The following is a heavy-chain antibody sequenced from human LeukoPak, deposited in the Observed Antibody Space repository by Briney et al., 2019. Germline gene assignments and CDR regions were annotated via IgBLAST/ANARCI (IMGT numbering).Heavy chain of an antibody. D-gene: IGHD3-3*01. Sequence: ASVKVSCKASGDTFTTYDVNWVRQATGQGLEWMGWMNPNSGNTGYAQKFQGRVTMTRNTSISTAYMVLSSLRSDDTAVYYCVRTAGIFWSGAYYFDSWGQGTLATVSS. CDR2: MNPNSGNT. J-gene: IGHJ4*02. CDR3: VRTAGIFWSGAYYFDS. CDR1: GDTFTTYD. V-gene: IGHV1-8*01.